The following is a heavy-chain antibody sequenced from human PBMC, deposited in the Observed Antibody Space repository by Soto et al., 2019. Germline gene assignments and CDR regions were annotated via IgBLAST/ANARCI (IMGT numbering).Heavy chain of an antibody. D-gene: IGHD5-18*01. J-gene: IGHJ3*02. CDR1: GYSFTSYW. V-gene: IGHV5-51*01. Sequence: PGESLKISCKGSGYSFTSYWIGWVRQMPGKGLEWMGIIYPGDSDTRYSPSFQGQVTISADKSISTAYLQWSSLKASDTAMYYCAASNTAMVPYDAFDIWGQGTMVTVSS. CDR3: AASNTAMVPYDAFDI. CDR2: IYPGDSDT.